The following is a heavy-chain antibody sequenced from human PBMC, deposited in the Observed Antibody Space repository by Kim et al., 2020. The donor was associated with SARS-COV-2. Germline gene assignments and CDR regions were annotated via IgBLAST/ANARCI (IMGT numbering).Heavy chain of an antibody. CDR1: GFTFSNYA. CDR2: ISSNGGST. CDR3: EKERTDGWDDFDN. V-gene: IGHV3-64D*06. Sequence: GGSLRLSCSASGFTFSNYAMNWVRQAPGKGLEYVSGISSNGGSTYYADSVKDRFIISRDNSKNTLYLQMSSLRSEDTAVYYCEKERTDGWDDFDNWGQGTLVTVSS. J-gene: IGHJ4*02. D-gene: IGHD6-19*01.